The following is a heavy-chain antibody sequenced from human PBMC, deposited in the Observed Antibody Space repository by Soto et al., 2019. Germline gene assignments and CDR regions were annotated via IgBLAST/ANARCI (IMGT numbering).Heavy chain of an antibody. CDR2: ISGSGGST. D-gene: IGHD5-12*01. J-gene: IGHJ4*02. CDR1: GLNFSCYA. Sequence: PGASLRLSCPPSGLNFSCYAMRWLRQAPGKGLEWVSAISGSGGSTYYADSVKGRFTISRDNSKNTLYLQMNSLRAEDTAVYYCAKDGIGATRRDFDYWGQGTLVTVSS. V-gene: IGHV3-23*01. CDR3: AKDGIGATRRDFDY.